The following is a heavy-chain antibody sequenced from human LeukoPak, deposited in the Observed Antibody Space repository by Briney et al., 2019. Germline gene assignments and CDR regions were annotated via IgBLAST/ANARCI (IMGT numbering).Heavy chain of an antibody. Sequence: GGSLRLSCAASGFTFSDYNMNWVRQSPEKGLEWVSSITSGTTYIYYADSVRGQFTLSRDNAKNSLYLQMNSLRAEDTAVYYCARWPYSSSYYFDYWGQGTLVTVSS. CDR3: ARWPYSSSYYFDY. CDR2: ITSGTTYI. CDR1: GFTFSDYN. D-gene: IGHD6-6*01. V-gene: IGHV3-21*01. J-gene: IGHJ4*02.